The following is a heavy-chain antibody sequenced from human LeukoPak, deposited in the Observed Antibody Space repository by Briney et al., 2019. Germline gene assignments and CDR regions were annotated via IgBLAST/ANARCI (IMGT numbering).Heavy chain of an antibody. Sequence: EASVKVSCKASGYTFTGYYMHWVRQAPGQGLEWMGWINPNSGGTNYAQKFQGRVTMTRDTSISTAYMELSRLRSDDTAVYYCARGPEDQWELLYYFDYWGQGTLVTVSS. CDR1: GYTFTGYY. V-gene: IGHV1-2*02. CDR2: INPNSGGT. J-gene: IGHJ4*02. CDR3: ARGPEDQWELLYYFDY. D-gene: IGHD1-26*01.